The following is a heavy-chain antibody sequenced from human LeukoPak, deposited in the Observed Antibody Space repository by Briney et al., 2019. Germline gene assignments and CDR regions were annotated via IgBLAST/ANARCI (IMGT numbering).Heavy chain of an antibody. Sequence: GASVKVSCKASGGTFSSYAISWVRQAPGQGLEWMGGIIPIFGTANYAQKFQGRVTITADESTSTAYMELSSLRSEDTAVYYCARESGRYDFWSGTSFDYWGQGTLVTVSS. CDR1: GGTFSSYA. CDR3: ARESGRYDFWSGTSFDY. CDR2: IIPIFGTA. D-gene: IGHD3-3*01. V-gene: IGHV1-69*01. J-gene: IGHJ4*02.